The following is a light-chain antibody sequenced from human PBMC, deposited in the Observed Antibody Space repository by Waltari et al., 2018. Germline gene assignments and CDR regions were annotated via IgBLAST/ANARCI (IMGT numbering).Light chain of an antibody. Sequence: QTVVTQEPSLSVSPGGTVTLTCALSSGSLSTTSYASWYQQTPGQPPRTPVDQANGPSSGVPDRFSGSILGNRAALTITGAQAEDESDYYCLLYLGSGIFVFGGGTKLTVL. J-gene: IGLJ3*02. CDR2: QAN. V-gene: IGLV8-61*01. CDR3: LLYLGSGIFV. CDR1: SGSLSTTSY.